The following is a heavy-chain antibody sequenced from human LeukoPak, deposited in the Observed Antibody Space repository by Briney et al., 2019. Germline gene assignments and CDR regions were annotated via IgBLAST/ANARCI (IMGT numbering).Heavy chain of an antibody. J-gene: IGHJ4*02. CDR1: GYTFTSYD. CDR2: MNPNSGNT. Sequence: GASVKVSCKASGYTFTSYDINWVRQATGQGLEWMGWMNPNSGNTGYAQKFQGRVTMTRDMSTSTVYMELSSLRSEDTAVYYCARVDHMATTPFLYYWGQGTLVTVSS. D-gene: IGHD5-24*01. CDR3: ARVDHMATTPFLYY. V-gene: IGHV1-8*01.